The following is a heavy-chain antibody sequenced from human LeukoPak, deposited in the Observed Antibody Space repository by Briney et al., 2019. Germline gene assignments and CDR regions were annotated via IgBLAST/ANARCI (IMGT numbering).Heavy chain of an antibody. V-gene: IGHV4-59*08. J-gene: IGHJ3*02. CDR1: GGSISSYY. Sequence: SETLSLTCTVSGGSISSYYRSWIRQPPGKGLEWIGYIYYSGSTNYNPSLKSRVTISVDTSKNQFSLKLSSVTAADTAVYYCAATDDSSGYYYRSGAFDIWGQGTMVTVSS. CDR3: AATDDSSGYYYRSGAFDI. D-gene: IGHD3-22*01. CDR2: IYYSGST.